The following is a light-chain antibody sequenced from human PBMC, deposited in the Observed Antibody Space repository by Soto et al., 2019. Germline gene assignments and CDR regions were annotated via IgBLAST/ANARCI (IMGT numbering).Light chain of an antibody. J-gene: IGLJ2*01. Sequence: QSVLTQPPSVSAAPGQKVTISCSGSSSNIGNNYVPWYQQLPGTAPKLLIYDNNKRPSGIPDRSSGPTSGTSATLGITGLQTRDEADYYCGPWDSSLSAGVFGGGTKLTVL. CDR1: SSNIGNNY. CDR3: GPWDSSLSAGV. CDR2: DNN. V-gene: IGLV1-51*01.